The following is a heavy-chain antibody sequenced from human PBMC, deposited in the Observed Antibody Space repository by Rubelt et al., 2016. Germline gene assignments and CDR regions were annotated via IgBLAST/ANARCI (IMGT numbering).Heavy chain of an antibody. D-gene: IGHD4-17*01. V-gene: IGHV4-39*01. CDR1: GGSVNSGGYY. CDR2: VYYSGSA. J-gene: IGHJ1*01. CDR3: AHDYGDYGYLQY. Sequence: QLQLQESGPGLVKPSETLSLTCTVSGGSVNSGGYYWDWVRQAPGKGLEWIGSVYYSGSASYNPSLKSRVTMSVDTSKNQGSLKLRSATAADTAVYYCAHDYGDYGYLQYWGQGTLVTVSS.